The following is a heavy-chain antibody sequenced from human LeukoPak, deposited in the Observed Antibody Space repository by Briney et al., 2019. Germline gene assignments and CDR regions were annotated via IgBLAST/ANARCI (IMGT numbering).Heavy chain of an antibody. J-gene: IGHJ3*02. V-gene: IGHV1-46*01. D-gene: IGHD3-22*01. Sequence: ASVKVSCKASGYTFTSYYMHWVRQAPGQGLEWMGIINPSGGSTSYAQKFQGRVTMTRDTSTSTVYMELSSLRSEDTAVYYCAGDYHYDSSGVHAFDIWGQGTMVTVSS. CDR1: GYTFTSYY. CDR2: INPSGGST. CDR3: AGDYHYDSSGVHAFDI.